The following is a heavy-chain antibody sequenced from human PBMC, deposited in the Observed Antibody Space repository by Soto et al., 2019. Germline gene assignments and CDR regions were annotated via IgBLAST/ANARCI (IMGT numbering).Heavy chain of an antibody. CDR1: GFTFSSYG. CDR3: AREIAARPYYYYGMDV. J-gene: IGHJ6*02. Sequence: GGSLRLSCAASGFTFSSYGMHWVRQAPGKGLEWVAVIWYDGSNKYYADSVKGRFTISRDNSKNTLYLQMNSLRAEDTAVYYCAREIAARPYYYYGMDVWGQGTTVTVSS. V-gene: IGHV3-30*19. D-gene: IGHD6-6*01. CDR2: IWYDGSNK.